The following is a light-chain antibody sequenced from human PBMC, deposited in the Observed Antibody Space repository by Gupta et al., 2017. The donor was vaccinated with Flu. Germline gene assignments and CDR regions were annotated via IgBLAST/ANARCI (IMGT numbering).Light chain of an antibody. J-gene: IGKJ4*01. Sequence: DIQMTQSPSSLSASVGDRVTITCRASQSISSYLNWYQQKPGKAPKLLIYAASSLQSGVPSRFSGSGSGTDFTLTISSLQPEDFATYYCQQSYTYPWTLTFGGGTKVEIK. CDR2: AAS. CDR1: QSISSY. V-gene: IGKV1-39*01. CDR3: QQSYTYPWTLT.